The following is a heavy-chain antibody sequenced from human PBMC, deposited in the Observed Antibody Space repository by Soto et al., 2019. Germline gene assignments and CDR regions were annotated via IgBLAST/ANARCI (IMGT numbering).Heavy chain of an antibody. V-gene: IGHV1-24*01. CDR1: GYTLTELS. J-gene: IGHJ3*02. Sequence: ASVKVSCKVSGYTLTELSMHWVRQAPGKGLEWMGGFDPEDGETIYAQKFRGRVTMTEDTSTDTAYMELSSLRSEDTAVYYCATAIRPFDAFDIWGQGTMVTVSS. CDR3: ATAIRPFDAFDI. D-gene: IGHD1-1*01. CDR2: FDPEDGET.